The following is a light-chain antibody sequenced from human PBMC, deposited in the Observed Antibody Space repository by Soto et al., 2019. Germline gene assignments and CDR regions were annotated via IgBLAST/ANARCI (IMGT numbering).Light chain of an antibody. CDR1: HSINTSF. J-gene: IGKJ3*01. Sequence: EIVWTQSPGTLSLSPGDRATLSCRASHSINTSFLAWFQQKPGQAPRLLIYAASTRATGIPDRFSGSASETDFTLTINRLEPEDSAVYYCQQYASAPFSLGPGTRWIS. CDR3: QQYASAPFS. V-gene: IGKV3-20*01. CDR2: AAS.